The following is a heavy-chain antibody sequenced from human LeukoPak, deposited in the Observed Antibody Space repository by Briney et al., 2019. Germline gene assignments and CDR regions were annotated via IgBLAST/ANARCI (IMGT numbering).Heavy chain of an antibody. Sequence: GRSLRLSCAATGFTFSNYAMSWVRQTPGKWLEWVSLISGSGRNTYYADSMKGRFTISRDNSKNTLYLQLNGLRAEDTAIYYCARSRNNYKYHFDSWGQGTLVTVSS. V-gene: IGHV3-23*01. CDR3: ARSRNNYKYHFDS. CDR1: GFTFSNYA. J-gene: IGHJ4*02. CDR2: ISGSGRNT. D-gene: IGHD5-24*01.